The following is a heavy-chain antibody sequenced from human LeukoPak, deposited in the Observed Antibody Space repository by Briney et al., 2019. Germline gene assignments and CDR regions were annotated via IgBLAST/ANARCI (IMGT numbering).Heavy chain of an antibody. CDR3: AREHYSILRSNYYYMDV. CDR1: GGSFSGYY. CDR2: INHSGST. D-gene: IGHD4-11*01. Sequence: SETLSLTCALYGGSFSGYYWRWIRQPPGKGLEWIGEINHSGSTNYNPSLKSRVTISVDTSKNQFSLKLSSVTVADTAVYYCAREHYSILRSNYYYMDVWGKGTTVTVPS. V-gene: IGHV4-34*01. J-gene: IGHJ6*03.